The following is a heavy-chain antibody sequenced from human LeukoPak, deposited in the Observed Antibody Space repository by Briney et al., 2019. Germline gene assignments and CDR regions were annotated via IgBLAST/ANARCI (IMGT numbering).Heavy chain of an antibody. Sequence: ASVKVSCKASGYTFTSYYMHWVRQAPGQGLEWMGIINPSGGSTSYAQKFQGRVTMTRDTSTSTVYMELSSLRSEDTAVYYCARDLVALDTAMGYAFDIWGQGTMVTVSS. CDR1: GYTFTSYY. V-gene: IGHV1-46*01. D-gene: IGHD5-18*01. J-gene: IGHJ3*02. CDR3: ARDLVALDTAMGYAFDI. CDR2: INPSGGST.